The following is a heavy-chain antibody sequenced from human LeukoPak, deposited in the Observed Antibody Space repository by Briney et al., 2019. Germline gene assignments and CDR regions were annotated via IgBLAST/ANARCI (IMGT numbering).Heavy chain of an antibody. J-gene: IGHJ3*02. D-gene: IGHD3-16*01. V-gene: IGHV3-7*01. Sequence: GGSLRLSCAASGFTFGSYWMSWVRQAPGKGLEWVANIKQDGSEKYYVDSVKGRFTISRDNAKNSLYLQMNSLRAEDTAVYYCAKDFIYGGWGNAFDIWGQGTMVTVSS. CDR1: GFTFGSYW. CDR2: IKQDGSEK. CDR3: AKDFIYGGWGNAFDI.